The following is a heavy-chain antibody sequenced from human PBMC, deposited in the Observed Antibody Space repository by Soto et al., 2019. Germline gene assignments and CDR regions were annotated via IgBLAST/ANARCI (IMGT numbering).Heavy chain of an antibody. J-gene: IGHJ4*02. V-gene: IGHV4-4*02. CDR1: GDSIKTNKW. CDR2: IYQSGRT. Sequence: QVHLQESGPGLVKPSGTLSLACAVAGDSIKTNKWWSWIRQSPGKGLEWIGEIYQSGRTYYNPSLEGRVTISLDKSKNQFSLRLTSVTAADTAMYYCARRYYGGKGDYWGRGTLVIVSS. D-gene: IGHD3-16*01. CDR3: ARRYYGGKGDY.